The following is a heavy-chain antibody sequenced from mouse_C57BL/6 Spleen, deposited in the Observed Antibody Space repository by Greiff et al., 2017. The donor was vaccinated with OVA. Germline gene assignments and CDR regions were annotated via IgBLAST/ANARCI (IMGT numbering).Heavy chain of an antibody. J-gene: IGHJ2*01. CDR2: SYPGSGST. CDR1: GYSFTSSW. Sequence: QVQLQQPGAELVKPGASVKMPCKASGYSFTSSWITWVKPRSVQGLEWIGDSYPGSGSTNYNEKFKSKATRTVDTSSSTAYMQLSSLTSEDSAVYYCAKNWDPDCSGQGTTLTVSS. D-gene: IGHD4-1*01. CDR3: AKNWDPDC. V-gene: IGHV1-55*01.